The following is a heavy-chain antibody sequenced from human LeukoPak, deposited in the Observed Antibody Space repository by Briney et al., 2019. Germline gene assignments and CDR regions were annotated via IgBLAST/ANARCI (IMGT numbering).Heavy chain of an antibody. V-gene: IGHV4-39*01. Sequence: SETLSLTCTVSGASITSSSDYWGWIRQPPGKGLEWIGSIYYSGSTYYIPSLKSRVSISVDTSNNQFSLNVNSVTAADTAVYFCARNRSAVGVPAATVRNHAFDIWGQGTMVTVSS. CDR3: ARNRSAVGVPAATVRNHAFDI. D-gene: IGHD2-2*01. CDR2: IYYSGST. J-gene: IGHJ3*02. CDR1: GASITSSSDY.